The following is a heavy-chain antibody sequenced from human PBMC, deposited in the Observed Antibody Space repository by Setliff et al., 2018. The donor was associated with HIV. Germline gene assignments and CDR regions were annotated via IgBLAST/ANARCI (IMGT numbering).Heavy chain of an antibody. V-gene: IGHV1-2*02. J-gene: IGHJ4*02. Sequence: GASVKVSCKTSGYTFTGHYLHWVRQAPGQGLEWMGWIDPKSGDTSYAQKFQGRVTFTSDTSISTAYMELSRLRSDDTALYYCARTLYSSFSSFDYWGQGTLVTVSS. CDR3: ARTLYSSFSSFDY. CDR2: IDPKSGDT. D-gene: IGHD6-19*01. CDR1: GYTFTGHY.